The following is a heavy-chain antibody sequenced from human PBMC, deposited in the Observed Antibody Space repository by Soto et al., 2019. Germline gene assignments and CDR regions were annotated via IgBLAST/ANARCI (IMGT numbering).Heavy chain of an antibody. D-gene: IGHD3-22*01. CDR2: IKSKTDGGTI. Sequence: EVQLLESGGGLVKPGGSLRLSCAASGLTFSNAWMYWVRQAPGKGLGWVGRIKSKTDGGTIDYAAPVKGRFTISRDDSKNTLYLQMNSLKTEDTAVYYCSTAAFSIGYFAFDIWGQGTMVTVSS. CDR3: STAAFSIGYFAFDI. J-gene: IGHJ3*02. V-gene: IGHV3-15*07. CDR1: GLTFSNAW.